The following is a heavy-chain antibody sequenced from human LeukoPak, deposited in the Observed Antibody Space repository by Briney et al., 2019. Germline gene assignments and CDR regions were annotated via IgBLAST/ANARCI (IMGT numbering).Heavy chain of an antibody. D-gene: IGHD6-13*01. J-gene: IGHJ4*02. CDR2: IYYSGST. CDR1: GGSISSYH. CDR3: ARHSSSWSGHVIDY. V-gene: IGHV4-59*08. Sequence: SETLSLTCTVSGGSISSYHWSWIRQPPGKGLEWIGYIYYSGSTNYNPSLKSRVTISVDTSKNQFSLKLSSVTAADTAVYYCARHSSSWSGHVIDYWGQGTLVTVSS.